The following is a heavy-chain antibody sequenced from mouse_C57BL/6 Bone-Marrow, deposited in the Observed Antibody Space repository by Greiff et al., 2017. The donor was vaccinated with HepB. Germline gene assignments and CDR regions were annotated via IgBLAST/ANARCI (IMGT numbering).Heavy chain of an antibody. D-gene: IGHD1-1*01. CDR2: INPNYGTT. V-gene: IGHV1-39*01. Sequence: EVQVVESGPELVKPGASVKISCKASGYSFTDYNMNWVKQSNGKSLEWIGVINPNYGTTSYNQKFKGKATLTVDQSSSTAYMQLNSLTSEDSAVYYCATITTVVPPWYFDVWGTGTTVTVSS. CDR1: GYSFTDYN. J-gene: IGHJ1*03. CDR3: ATITTVVPPWYFDV.